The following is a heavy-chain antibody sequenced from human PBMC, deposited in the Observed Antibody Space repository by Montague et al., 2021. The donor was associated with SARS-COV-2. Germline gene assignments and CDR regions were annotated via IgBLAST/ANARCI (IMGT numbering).Heavy chain of an antibody. CDR1: GSSITSYY. J-gene: IGHJ4*02. CDR2: IYSSGSA. Sequence: SETLSLTCTGSGSSITSYYWSWIGQAPGKGLEWIAYIYSSGSASYNPSLRSRVTMSVDKSTNQFSLRLNSVTAADTAVYYCARVFRGQRLAFDFWGQGALVIVSS. D-gene: IGHD6-25*01. V-gene: IGHV4-59*12. CDR3: ARVFRGQRLAFDF.